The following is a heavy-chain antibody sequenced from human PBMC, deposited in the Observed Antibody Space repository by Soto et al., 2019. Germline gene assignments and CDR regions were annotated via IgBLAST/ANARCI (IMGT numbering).Heavy chain of an antibody. J-gene: IGHJ6*02. V-gene: IGHV5-51*01. CDR1: GYSFTSYW. Sequence: PGESLKISCKGSGYSFTSYWIGWVRQMPGKGLEWMGIIYPGDSDTRYSPSFQGQVTISADKSISTAYLQWSSLKASDTAMYYCATLGYCSSTSCQSYYYGMDVWGQGTTVTVSS. CDR2: IYPGDSDT. D-gene: IGHD2-2*01. CDR3: ATLGYCSSTSCQSYYYGMDV.